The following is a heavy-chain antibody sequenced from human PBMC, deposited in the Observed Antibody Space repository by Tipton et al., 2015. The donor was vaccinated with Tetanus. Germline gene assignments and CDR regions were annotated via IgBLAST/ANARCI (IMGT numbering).Heavy chain of an antibody. CDR2: IYYSGST. D-gene: IGHD6-6*01. CDR3: ARHEEQLVPYYYYYMDV. CDR1: GGSISSSSYY. Sequence: LRLSCTVSGGSISSSSYYWGWIRQPPGKGLEWIGSIYYSGSTYYDPSLKSRLTISVDTSKNQFSLKLSSVTAADTAVYYCARHEEQLVPYYYYYMDVWGEGTTVTVSS. J-gene: IGHJ6*03. V-gene: IGHV4-39*01.